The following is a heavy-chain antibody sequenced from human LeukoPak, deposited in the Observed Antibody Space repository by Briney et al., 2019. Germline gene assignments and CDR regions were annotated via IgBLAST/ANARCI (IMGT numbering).Heavy chain of an antibody. Sequence: ASVKVSCKASGYTFTGYYMHWVRQAPGQGLEWMGWINPNSGGTNYAQKFQGRVTMTRDTSISTAYMELSRLRSDDTAVYYCARDGSFGVVTPFYYYYMDVWGKGTTATVSS. CDR1: GYTFTGYY. CDR2: INPNSGGT. J-gene: IGHJ6*03. D-gene: IGHD3-3*01. V-gene: IGHV1-2*02. CDR3: ARDGSFGVVTPFYYYYMDV.